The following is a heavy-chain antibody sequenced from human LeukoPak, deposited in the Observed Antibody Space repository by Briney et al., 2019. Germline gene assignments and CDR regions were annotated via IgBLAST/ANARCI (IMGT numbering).Heavy chain of an antibody. D-gene: IGHD2-15*01. CDR1: GFTFSSYV. J-gene: IGHJ4*02. Sequence: GGSLRLSCAASGFTFSSYVMSWVRQAPGKGLEWVSVMSGSGGSTYYADSVKGRFTISRDNSKNTLYLQMNSPRAEDTAVYYCAKSSFCSGGSCYRFDYWGQGTLVTVSS. V-gene: IGHV3-23*01. CDR2: MSGSGGST. CDR3: AKSSFCSGGSCYRFDY.